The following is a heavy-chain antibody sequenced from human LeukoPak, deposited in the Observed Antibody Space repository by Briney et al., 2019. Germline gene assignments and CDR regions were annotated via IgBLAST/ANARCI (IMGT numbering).Heavy chain of an antibody. J-gene: IGHJ4*02. Sequence: SETLSLTCTVYGGSISSGDYYWSWIRQPPGKGLEWIGYIYYSGSTYYNPSLKSRVTISVDTSKNQFSLKLSSVTAADTAVYYCARDSSGWCDYWGQGTLVTVSS. V-gene: IGHV4-30-4*01. CDR3: ARDSSGWCDY. CDR1: GGSISSGDYY. CDR2: IYYSGST. D-gene: IGHD6-19*01.